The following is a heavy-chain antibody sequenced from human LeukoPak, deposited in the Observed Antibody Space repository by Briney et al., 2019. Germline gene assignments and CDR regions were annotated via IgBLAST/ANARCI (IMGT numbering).Heavy chain of an antibody. V-gene: IGHV3-23*01. CDR1: GFIFSNYA. CDR3: AKGVDFFGY. CDR2: FSGSSENT. J-gene: IGHJ4*02. Sequence: PGGSLRLSCAASGFIFSNYAMSWVRQAPGEGLEWVSTFSGSSENTYYADSVKGRFTISRDNSKNTLYLQMNSLRAEDTAVYYCAKGVDFFGYWGQGTLVTVSS.